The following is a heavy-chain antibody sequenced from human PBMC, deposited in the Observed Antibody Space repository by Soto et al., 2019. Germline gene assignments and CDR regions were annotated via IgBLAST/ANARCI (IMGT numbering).Heavy chain of an antibody. CDR2: SSAHNGNT. CDR3: ARGRYGDY. J-gene: IGHJ4*02. CDR1: GYTFTSSG. D-gene: IGHD1-1*01. Sequence: QVHLVQSGAEVKKPGASVKVSCKASGYTFTSSGITWVRQAPGQGLEWMGWSSAHNGNTDYAQKLQGRVIVTRDTSTSTAYMELRSLISDVTAVYSCARGRYGDYWGQGALVTVSS. V-gene: IGHV1-18*01.